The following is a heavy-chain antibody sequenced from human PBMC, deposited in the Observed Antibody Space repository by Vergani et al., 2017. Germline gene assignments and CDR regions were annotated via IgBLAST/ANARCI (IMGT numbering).Heavy chain of an antibody. CDR1: GFTFSSYA. V-gene: IGHV3-30-3*01. J-gene: IGHJ4*02. CDR3: ARGGRIQLWSFESFLVDY. CDR2: ISYDGSNK. Sequence: QVRLVESGGGVVQPGRSLRLSCAASGFTFSSYAMHWVRQAPGKGLEWVAVISYDGSNKYYADSVKGRFTISRDNSKNTLYLQMNSLRAEDTAVYYCARGGRIQLWSFESFLVDYWGQGTLVTVSS. D-gene: IGHD5-18*01.